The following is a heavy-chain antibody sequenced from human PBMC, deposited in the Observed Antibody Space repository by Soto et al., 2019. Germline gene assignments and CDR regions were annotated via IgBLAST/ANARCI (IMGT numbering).Heavy chain of an antibody. CDR3: ATYGSEIYIDY. CDR1: GGTFNNFA. CDR2: IIPIFGTP. J-gene: IGHJ4*02. D-gene: IGHD3-10*01. Sequence: SVKVSCKASGGTFNNFAISWVRQAPGQGLEWMGGIIPIFGTPNYAQKFQGRVTITADESTSTAYMELSSLRSEDTAVYYCATYGSEIYIDYWGQGTLVTVS. V-gene: IGHV1-69*13.